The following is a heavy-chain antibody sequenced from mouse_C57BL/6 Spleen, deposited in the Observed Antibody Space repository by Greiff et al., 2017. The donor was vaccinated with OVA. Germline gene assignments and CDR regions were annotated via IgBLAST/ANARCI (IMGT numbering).Heavy chain of an antibody. CDR2: IDPSDSYT. Sequence: QVQLQQPGAELVKPGASVKLSCKASGYTFTSYWMQWVKQRPGQGLEWIGEIDPSDSYTNYNQKFKGKATLTVDTSSSTAYMQLSSLTSEDSAVYYCARSGSNYVYYFDYWGQGTTLTVSS. D-gene: IGHD2-5*01. CDR1: GYTFTSYW. CDR3: ARSGSNYVYYFDY. J-gene: IGHJ2*01. V-gene: IGHV1-50*01.